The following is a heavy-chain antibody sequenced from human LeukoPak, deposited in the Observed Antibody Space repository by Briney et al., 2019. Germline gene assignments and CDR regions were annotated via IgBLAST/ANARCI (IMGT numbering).Heavy chain of an antibody. V-gene: IGHV1-2*02. CDR1: GYTFTGYH. J-gene: IGHJ4*02. CDR2: MDPDGGGGT. D-gene: IGHD3-3*01. CDR3: ARVSGRSGPFEY. Sequence: GASVKVSCKASGYTFTGYHMHWVRQAPGQGLEWMGWMDPDGGGGTNYAQMFQGRVTMTRDTSINTAYMELSSLRSDDTAIYYCARVSGRSGPFEYWGQGTLVTVSS.